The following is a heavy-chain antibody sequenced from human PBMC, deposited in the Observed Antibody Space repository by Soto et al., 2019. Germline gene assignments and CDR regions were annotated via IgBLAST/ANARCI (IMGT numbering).Heavy chain of an antibody. V-gene: IGHV4-39*01. D-gene: IGHD5-12*01. J-gene: IGHJ4*02. CDR1: GGSISSESYY. CDR2: IDYSGNI. CDR3: ARPYSAYERHFDY. Sequence: PSETLSLTCTVSGGSISSESYYWGWVRQPPGKGLEWIGTIDYSGNIYYNPSLKSRVTISVDTSKTQFSLKLSSVTAADTALYYCARPYSAYERHFDYWGQGTLVTVSS.